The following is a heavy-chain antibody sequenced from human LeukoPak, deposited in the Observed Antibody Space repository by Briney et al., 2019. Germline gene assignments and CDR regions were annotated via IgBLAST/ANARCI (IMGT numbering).Heavy chain of an antibody. CDR3: ARDRYYYGSGSYYFDY. Sequence: SETLSLTCTFSGGSISSYYWSWIRQPAGKGLEWIGRIHTSGSTNYNPSLKSRVTMSVDTSKNQFSLKLSSMTAADTAVYYCARDRYYYGSGSYYFDYWGRGTLVTVSS. V-gene: IGHV4-4*07. CDR2: IHTSGST. CDR1: GGSISSYY. J-gene: IGHJ4*02. D-gene: IGHD3-10*01.